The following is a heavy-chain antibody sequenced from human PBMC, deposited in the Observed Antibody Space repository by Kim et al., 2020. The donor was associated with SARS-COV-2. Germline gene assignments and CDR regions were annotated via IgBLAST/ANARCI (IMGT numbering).Heavy chain of an antibody. Sequence: SETLSLTCAVYGGSFSGYYWSWIRQPPGKGLEWIGEINHSGSTNYNPSLKSRVTISVDTSKNQFSLKLSSVTAADTAVYYCARSIRGREYSSSPFDPWGQGTLVTVSS. CDR2: INHSGST. CDR1: GGSFSGYY. D-gene: IGHD6-6*01. V-gene: IGHV4-34*01. J-gene: IGHJ5*02. CDR3: ARSIRGREYSSSPFDP.